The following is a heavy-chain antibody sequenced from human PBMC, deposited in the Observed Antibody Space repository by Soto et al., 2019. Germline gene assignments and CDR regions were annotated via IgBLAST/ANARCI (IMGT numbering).Heavy chain of an antibody. J-gene: IGHJ6*02. CDR1: GFIVSSNY. CDR2: IYDGGTT. CDR3: ATDMGGRLRSYSSGWSNAGYYYSGMDV. Sequence: GGSLILSCAASGFIVSSNYMSWVRQAPGKGLEWVSVIYDGGTTYYADSVKGRFSISRDNSKNTVYLQMNGLRAEDTAVYYCATDMGGRLRSYSSGWSNAGYYYSGMDVWGQGTTVTVSS. V-gene: IGHV3-53*01. D-gene: IGHD6-19*01.